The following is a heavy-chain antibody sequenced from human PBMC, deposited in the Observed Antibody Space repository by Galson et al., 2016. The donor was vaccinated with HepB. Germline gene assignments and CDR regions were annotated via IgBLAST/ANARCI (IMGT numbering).Heavy chain of an antibody. CDR3: ARGGDYHVSGTYLWGWFDP. CDR1: GGTFSSYA. D-gene: IGHD3-10*01. V-gene: IGHV1-69*13. CDR2: IIPIFDTA. J-gene: IGHJ5*02. Sequence: SVKVSCKVSGGTFSSYAISWVRQAPGQGLEWMGGIIPIFDTANDALKFQGRLTITADESTSTAYMELSSLTSEDTAVYYCARGGDYHVSGTYLWGWFDPWGQGTLVTVSS.